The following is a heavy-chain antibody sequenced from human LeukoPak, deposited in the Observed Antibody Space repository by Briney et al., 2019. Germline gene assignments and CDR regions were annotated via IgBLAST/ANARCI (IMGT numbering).Heavy chain of an antibody. CDR1: GVSISSGGYS. J-gene: IGHJ4*02. V-gene: IGHV4-30-2*01. D-gene: IGHD5-24*01. CDR3: ARIRDGYNLFDY. CDR2: IYHSGST. Sequence: SQTLSLTCAVSGVSISSGGYSWSWIRQPPGKGLEWIGYIYHSGSTYYNPSLKSRVTISVDRSKNQFSLKLSSVIAADTAVYYCARIRDGYNLFDYWGQGTLVTVSS.